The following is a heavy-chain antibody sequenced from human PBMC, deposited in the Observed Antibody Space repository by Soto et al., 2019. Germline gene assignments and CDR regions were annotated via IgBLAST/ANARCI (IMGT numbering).Heavy chain of an antibody. D-gene: IGHD3-16*01. CDR1: GYTFTSYG. CDR2: ISAYNGNT. CDR3: ARAPGGVSGYNWFDP. V-gene: IGHV1-18*01. J-gene: IGHJ5*02. Sequence: AASVKVSCKASGYTFTSYGISWVRQAPGQGLEWMGWISAYNGNTNYAQKLQGRVTMTTDTSTSTAYMELRRLRSDDTAGYYCARAPGGVSGYNWFDPWGQGTLATVSS.